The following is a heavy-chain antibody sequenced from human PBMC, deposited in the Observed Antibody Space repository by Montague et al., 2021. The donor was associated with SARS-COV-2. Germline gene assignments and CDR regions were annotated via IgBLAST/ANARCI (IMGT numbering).Heavy chain of an antibody. CDR3: ASAYSSSWYYFDY. CDR1: GYSFTSYW. Sequence: QPVAEVKTPGESLKISCKGSGYSFTSYWIGWVRQMPGKGLEWMGIIYPGDSDTRYSPSFQGQVTISADKSISTAYLQWSSLKASDTAMYYCASAYSSSWYYFDYWGQGTLVTVSS. V-gene: IGHV5-51*01. J-gene: IGHJ4*02. D-gene: IGHD6-13*01. CDR2: IYPGDSDT.